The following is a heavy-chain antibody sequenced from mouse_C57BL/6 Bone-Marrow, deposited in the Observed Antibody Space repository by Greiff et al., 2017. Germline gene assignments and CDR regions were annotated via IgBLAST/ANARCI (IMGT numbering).Heavy chain of an antibody. CDR1: GYTFTSYD. CDR3: ERLEFDGSSWDWYFDV. V-gene: IGHV1-85*01. J-gene: IGHJ1*03. CDR2: IYPRDGST. D-gene: IGHD1-1*01. Sequence: QVQLQQSGPELVKPGASVKLSCKASGYTFTSYDINWVKQRPGQGLEWIGWIYPRDGSTKYNEKFKGKATLTVDTSSSTAYMELHCLTSEDSAVYFCERLEFDGSSWDWYFDVWGTGTTVTVSS.